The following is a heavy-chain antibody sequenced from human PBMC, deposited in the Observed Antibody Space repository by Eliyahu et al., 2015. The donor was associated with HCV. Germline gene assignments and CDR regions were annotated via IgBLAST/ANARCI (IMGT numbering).Heavy chain of an antibody. J-gene: IGHJ4*02. CDR3: ASLAFGGVIATDY. D-gene: IGHD3-16*02. CDR1: XYTFTSYY. Sequence: QVQLVQSGAEVKKPGASVKVSCXASXYTFTSYYMHWVRQAPGQGLEWMGIINPSGGSTSYAQKFXGRVTMTRDTSTSTVYMELSSLRSEDTAVYYCASLAFGGVIATDYWGQGTLVTVSS. CDR2: INPSGGST. V-gene: IGHV1-46*01.